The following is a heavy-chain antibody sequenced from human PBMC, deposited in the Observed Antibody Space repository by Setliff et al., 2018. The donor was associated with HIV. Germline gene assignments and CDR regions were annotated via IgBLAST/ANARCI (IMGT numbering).Heavy chain of an antibody. Sequence: PSETLSLTCTVSGDSIRSNFNYWGWIRQPPGKGLEWLAIIYYSGSNYDNPSLKNRVTISMDTSRNQFSLRLRSVTAADTAVYFCTREKFGSGSSVPEVRLFDPWGQGTLVTVSS. CDR1: GDSIRSNFNY. CDR2: IYYSGSN. CDR3: TREKFGSGSSVPEVRLFDP. V-gene: IGHV4-39*07. J-gene: IGHJ5*02. D-gene: IGHD6-25*01.